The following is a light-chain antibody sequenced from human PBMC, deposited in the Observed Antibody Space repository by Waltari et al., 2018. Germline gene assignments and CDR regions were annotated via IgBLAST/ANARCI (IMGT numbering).Light chain of an antibody. CDR2: AAS. CDR1: QGISTY. Sequence: DIQLTQSPSFLSASRRDRVTITCRASQGISTYLAWYQQKPGKAPKLPIYAASTLQSDIPSRFSGSGSGTEFTLTISSLQPEDFATYYCLHLNNFPLSFGGGTKVELK. CDR3: LHLNNFPLS. V-gene: IGKV1-9*01. J-gene: IGKJ4*01.